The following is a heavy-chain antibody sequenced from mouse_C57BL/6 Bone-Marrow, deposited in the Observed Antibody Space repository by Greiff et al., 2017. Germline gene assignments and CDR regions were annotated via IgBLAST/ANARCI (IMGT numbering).Heavy chain of an antibody. D-gene: IGHD1-1*01. J-gene: IGHJ2*01. Sequence: VQLQQSGPELVKPGASVKIPCKASGYTFPDYNMDWVKQSHGQSLEWIGDINPNNGGPIYNQKFKGKATLTVDKSSSTAYLALRSLTSEDTTVYYCAGEIYYGSSYGYYFDYWGQGTTLTVSS. CDR2: INPNNGGP. CDR3: AGEIYYGSSYGYYFDY. CDR1: GYTFPDYN. V-gene: IGHV1-18*01.